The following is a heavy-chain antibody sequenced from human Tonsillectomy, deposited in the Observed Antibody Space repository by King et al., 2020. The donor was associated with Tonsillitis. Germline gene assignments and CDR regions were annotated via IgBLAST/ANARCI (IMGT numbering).Heavy chain of an antibody. J-gene: IGHJ6*02. CDR3: VRAKEVVPAAPGPQRPSGGMDV. V-gene: IGHV3-21*01. Sequence: VQLVESGGGLVKPGGSLGLSCAASGFTFSSYNMNWVRQAPGKGLEWVSSISSSGSYIYYSDSLKGRFTISRDNAKNSLYLQMNSLRAEDTAVYYCVRAKEVVPAAPGPQRPSGGMDVWGQGTTVTVSS. CDR1: GFTFSSYN. CDR2: ISSSGSYI. D-gene: IGHD2-2*01.